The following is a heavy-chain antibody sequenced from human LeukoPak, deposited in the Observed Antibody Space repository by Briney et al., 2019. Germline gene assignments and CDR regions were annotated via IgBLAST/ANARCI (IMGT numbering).Heavy chain of an antibody. CDR2: IWYDGSNK. J-gene: IGHJ4*02. CDR3: ARDRGYYDSSGGDY. CDR1: GFTFSSYG. D-gene: IGHD3-22*01. V-gene: IGHV3-33*01. Sequence: PGGSLRLPCAASGFTFSSYGMHWVRQAPGKGLEWVAVIWYDGSNKYYADSVKGRFTISRDNSKNTLYLQMNSLRAEDTAVYYCARDRGYYDSSGGDYWGQGTLVTVSS.